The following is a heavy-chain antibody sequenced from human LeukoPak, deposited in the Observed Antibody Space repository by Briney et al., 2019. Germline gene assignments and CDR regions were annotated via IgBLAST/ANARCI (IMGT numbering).Heavy chain of an antibody. CDR1: GGSISSGGYY. Sequence: SQTLSLTCTVSGGSISSGGYYWSWIRQHPGKGLEWIGYIYYSGSTYYNPSLKSRVTISVDTSKNQFSLKLSSVTAADTAVYYCARDRVAVAVSDYWGQGTLVTVSS. CDR3: ARDRVAVAVSDY. CDR2: IYYSGST. D-gene: IGHD6-19*01. J-gene: IGHJ4*02. V-gene: IGHV4-31*03.